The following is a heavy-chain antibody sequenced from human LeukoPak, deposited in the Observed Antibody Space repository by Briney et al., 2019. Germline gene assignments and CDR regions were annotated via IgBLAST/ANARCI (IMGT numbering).Heavy chain of an antibody. CDR2: INPDSGFT. CDR1: GYTFTEDY. Sequence: ASVKVSCKTSGYTFTEDYMHWVRQAPGQGLEFMGWINPDSGFTNYAQKFQGRVTMTRDTSISTAYLEVRRLRSDDTAVYYCAPTPEAYTSNWNVWGQGTLVTVSS. CDR3: APTPEAYTSNWNV. D-gene: IGHD1-1*01. V-gene: IGHV1-2*02. J-gene: IGHJ4*02.